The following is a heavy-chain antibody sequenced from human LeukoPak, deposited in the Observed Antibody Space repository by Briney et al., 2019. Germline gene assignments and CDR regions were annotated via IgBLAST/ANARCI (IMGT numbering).Heavy chain of an antibody. CDR3: ARDRANLHWFDP. J-gene: IGHJ5*02. V-gene: IGHV1-69*05. D-gene: IGHD4/OR15-4a*01. CDR2: IIPIFGTA. CDR1: GGTFSSYA. Sequence: ASVKVSCKASGGTFSSYAISWVRQAPGQGLEWMGRIIPIFGTANYAQKFQGRVTITTAESTSTAYMELSSLRSEDTAVYYCARDRANLHWFDPWGQGTLVTVSS.